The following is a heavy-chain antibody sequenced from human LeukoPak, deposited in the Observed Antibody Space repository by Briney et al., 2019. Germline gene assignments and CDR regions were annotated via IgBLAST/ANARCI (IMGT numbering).Heavy chain of an antibody. CDR1: GGXISSYY. J-gene: IGHJ4*02. D-gene: IGHD3-3*01. CDR2: IYYSGST. CDR3: ARLNYDFWSGYYFDF. Sequence: PSETLSLTCTVSGGXISSYYWSWIRQPPGKGLEWIGYIYYSGSTNYSPSLKSRVTKSVDTSKNQFSLKLSSVTAADTAVYYCARLNYDFWSGYYFDFWGQGTLVTVSS. V-gene: IGHV4-59*08.